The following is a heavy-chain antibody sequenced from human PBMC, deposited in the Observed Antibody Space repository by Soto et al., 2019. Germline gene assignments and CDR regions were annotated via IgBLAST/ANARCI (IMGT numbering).Heavy chain of an antibody. CDR2: ISYDGSNK. CDR3: AGVRGYSYGLIDY. D-gene: IGHD5-18*01. J-gene: IGHJ4*01. V-gene: IGHV3-30-3*01. Sequence: QVQLVESGGGVVQPGRSLRLSCAASGFTFSSYAMHWVRQAPGKGLEWVAVISYDGSNKYYADSVKGRFTISRDNSKNALYLEINSLRAEHPAVYYCAGVRGYSYGLIDYGGRGTLVTVSS. CDR1: GFTFSSYA.